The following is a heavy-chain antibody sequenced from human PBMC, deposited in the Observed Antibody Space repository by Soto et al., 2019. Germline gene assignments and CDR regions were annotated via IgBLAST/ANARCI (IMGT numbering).Heavy chain of an antibody. Sequence: QVQLVQSGGEVRKPGASVKVSCKASGYTFTSHGISWVRQAPGQGLEWMGWISAYNGDTNYAQKLQGSVTVTTDRSTGTAYMELRSLRSEDTAVYYCARMVRGSNIDYYHYMDVWGKGTTVTVSS. CDR3: ARMVRGSNIDYYHYMDV. J-gene: IGHJ6*03. V-gene: IGHV1-18*01. CDR2: ISAYNGDT. CDR1: GYTFTSHG. D-gene: IGHD3-10*01.